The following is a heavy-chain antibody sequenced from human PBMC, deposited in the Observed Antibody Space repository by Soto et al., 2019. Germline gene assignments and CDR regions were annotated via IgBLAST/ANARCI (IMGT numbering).Heavy chain of an antibody. CDR3: ASATESDAFDI. D-gene: IGHD1-1*01. V-gene: IGHV1-69*02. Sequence: QVQLVQSGAEVKKPGSSVNVSRKASGGTFSSYTISWVRQAPGQGLEWMGRIIPILGIANYAQKFQGRVTNTADKSTSTAYMELSSLRSEDTAVYYCASATESDAFDIWGQGTMVTVSS. J-gene: IGHJ3*02. CDR1: GGTFSSYT. CDR2: IIPILGIA.